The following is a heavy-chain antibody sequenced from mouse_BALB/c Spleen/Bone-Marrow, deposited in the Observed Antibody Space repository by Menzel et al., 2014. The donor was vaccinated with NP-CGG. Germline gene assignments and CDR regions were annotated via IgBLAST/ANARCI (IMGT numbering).Heavy chain of an antibody. CDR2: INPSNGGT. V-gene: IGHV1S81*02. Sequence: QVQLQQSGAELVKPGASVKLSCKASGYTFTSYYTYWVKQRPGQGLEWIGEINPSNGGTNFNEKFKSKATLTVDKSSSTAYMQLSSLTSEDSAVYYCTRSYYGNYFDVWGAGTTVTVSS. CDR1: GYTFTSYY. J-gene: IGHJ1*01. D-gene: IGHD2-1*01. CDR3: TRSYYGNYFDV.